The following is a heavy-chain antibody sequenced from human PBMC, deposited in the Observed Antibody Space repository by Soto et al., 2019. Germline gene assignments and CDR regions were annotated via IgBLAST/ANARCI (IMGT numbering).Heavy chain of an antibody. CDR2: INWNGGST. CDR3: AGYKWELLRTEYYYGMDV. CDR1: GFTFDDYG. J-gene: IGHJ6*02. Sequence: PGGSLRLSCAASGFTFDDYGMSWVRQAPGKGLEWVSGINWNGGSTGYADSVKGRFTISRDNAKNSLYLQMNSLRAEDTALYYCAGYKWELLRTEYYYGMDVWGQGTTVTVSS. D-gene: IGHD1-26*01. V-gene: IGHV3-20*04.